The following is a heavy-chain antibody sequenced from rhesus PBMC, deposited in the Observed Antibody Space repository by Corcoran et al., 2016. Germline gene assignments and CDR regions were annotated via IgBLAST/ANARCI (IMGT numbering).Heavy chain of an antibody. CDR1: GGSISGYYY. Sequence: QVQLQESGPGLVKPSETLSLTCAVSGGSISGYYYWSWIRQPPGKGLEWIGRIYGSGGSNYLNPSLKSRFTLSVDTSKNQFSLKLSSVTAADTAVYYCACLSSWSPDYWGQGVLVTVSS. D-gene: IGHD6-13*01. J-gene: IGHJ4*01. V-gene: IGHV4S14*01. CDR2: IYGSGGSN. CDR3: ACLSSWSPDY.